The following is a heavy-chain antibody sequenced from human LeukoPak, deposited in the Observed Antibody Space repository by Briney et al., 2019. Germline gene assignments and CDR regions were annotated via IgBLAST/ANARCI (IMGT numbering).Heavy chain of an antibody. D-gene: IGHD3-10*01. CDR3: ARDVYYYGSGSYSD. V-gene: IGHV3-30*03. CDR2: ISYDGSNK. J-gene: IGHJ4*02. CDR1: GFTFSSYG. Sequence: PGGSLRLSCAASGFTFSSYGMHWVRQAPGKGLEWVAVISYDGSNKYYADSVKGRFTISRDSSKNTLYLQMNSLRAEDTAVYYCARDVYYYGSGSYSDWGQGTLVTVSS.